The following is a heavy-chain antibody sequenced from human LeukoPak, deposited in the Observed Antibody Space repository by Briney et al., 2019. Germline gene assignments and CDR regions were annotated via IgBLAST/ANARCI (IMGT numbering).Heavy chain of an antibody. CDR1: GFTFSSYA. D-gene: IGHD1-26*01. CDR3: ARSYKGYIVGVTTFDY. CDR2: ISSHGGST. V-gene: IGHV3-64*01. J-gene: IGHJ4*02. Sequence: GGSLRLSCAASGFTFSSYAMHWVRQAPGKGLEYVAAISSHGGSTYYANSVKGIFTISRDNSKNTLYLHMGSLRVEDMGVYYCARSYKGYIVGVTTFDYWGQGTLVTVSS.